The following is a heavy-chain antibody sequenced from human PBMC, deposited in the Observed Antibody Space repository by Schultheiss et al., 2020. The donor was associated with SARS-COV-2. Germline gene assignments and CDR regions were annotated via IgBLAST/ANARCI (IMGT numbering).Heavy chain of an antibody. V-gene: IGHV4-59*08. J-gene: IGHJ4*02. CDR1: GGSISADY. CDR2: INYSGRT. D-gene: IGHD3-3*01. CDR3: ARGNDFVYFFDS. Sequence: SETLSLTCTVSGGSISADYWSWIRQSPGKGLEWIGYINYSGRTNYNPSLESRVTMSMDTSKNQFSLKLTSLTAADTAIYYCARGNDFVYFFDSWGQGTLVTVSS.